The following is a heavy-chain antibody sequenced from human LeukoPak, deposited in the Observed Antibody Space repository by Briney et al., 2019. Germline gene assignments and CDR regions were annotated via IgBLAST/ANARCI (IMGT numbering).Heavy chain of an antibody. CDR1: GYTFTGYY. J-gene: IGHJ5*02. D-gene: IGHD1-26*01. Sequence: GASVKVSCKASGYTFTGYYMHWVRQAPGQGLEWMGWINPNSGGTNYAQKFQGRVTMTRDTSISTAYMELRSLRSDDTAVYYCARVAELYGGSYFDGWFDPWGQGALVTVSS. V-gene: IGHV1-2*02. CDR2: INPNSGGT. CDR3: ARVAELYGGSYFDGWFDP.